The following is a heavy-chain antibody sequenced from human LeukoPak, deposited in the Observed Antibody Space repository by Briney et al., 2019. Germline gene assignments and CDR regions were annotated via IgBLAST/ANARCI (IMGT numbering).Heavy chain of an antibody. CDR2: INTDGSST. J-gene: IGHJ4*02. D-gene: IGHD3-22*01. Sequence: GGSLRLSCAASGFTFSGYWMHWVRQAPGKGLVWVSRINTDGSSTSYADSVKGRFTISSDNAKNTLYLQMNSLGTEEPVVDYCARGFGDYYDSSGYYLFDYWGQGTLVTVSS. V-gene: IGHV3-74*01. CDR3: ARGFGDYYDSSGYYLFDY. CDR1: GFTFSGYW.